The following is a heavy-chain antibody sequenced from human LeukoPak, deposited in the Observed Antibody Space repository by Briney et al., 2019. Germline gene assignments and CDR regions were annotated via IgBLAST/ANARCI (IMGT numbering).Heavy chain of an antibody. V-gene: IGHV4-34*01. Sequence: SETLSLTCAVYGGSFSGYYWSWIRQPPGKGLEWIGEINHSGSTNYSPSLKSRVTISVDTSKNQFSLKLSSVTAADTAVYYCARRSYDFWSGYYFLDYWGQGTLVTVSS. J-gene: IGHJ4*02. D-gene: IGHD3-3*01. CDR3: ARRSYDFWSGYYFLDY. CDR2: INHSGST. CDR1: GGSFSGYY.